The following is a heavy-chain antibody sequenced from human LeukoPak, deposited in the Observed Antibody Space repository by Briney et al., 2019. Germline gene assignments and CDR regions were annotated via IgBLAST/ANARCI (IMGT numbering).Heavy chain of an antibody. Sequence: PGGSLRLSCAASGFTFSIYWMSWVRQAAGKGLEWVANINQDGGQKYYVDSVKGRFTISRDNAKNSLYLQMNSLRAEDTAVYYCLGAFDFWGQGTMVTVSS. V-gene: IGHV3-7*01. CDR2: INQDGGQK. CDR1: GFTFSIYW. J-gene: IGHJ3*01. CDR3: LGAFDF.